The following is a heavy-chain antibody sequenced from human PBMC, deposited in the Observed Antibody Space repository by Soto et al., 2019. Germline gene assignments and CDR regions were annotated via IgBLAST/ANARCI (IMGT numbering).Heavy chain of an antibody. CDR3: ARAYYDFWGATNYYYGMDV. V-gene: IGHV4-31*03. CDR1: GVSVNSGGYY. Sequence: QVQLQESGPGLVKPSQTLSLPCTVSGVSVNSGGYYWSWIRQHPGKGLEWIGYSSSTGGSYYNPSLKGRVTISVDTSKNQFSLKLSSVTAADTAVYYCARAYYDFWGATNYYYGMDVWGQGTTVTVSS. J-gene: IGHJ6*02. D-gene: IGHD3-3*01. CDR2: SSSTGGS.